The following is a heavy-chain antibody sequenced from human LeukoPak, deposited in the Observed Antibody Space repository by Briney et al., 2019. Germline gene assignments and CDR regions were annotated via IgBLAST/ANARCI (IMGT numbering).Heavy chain of an antibody. CDR3: ARGGIVVPGNAFDI. D-gene: IGHD3-22*01. J-gene: IGHJ3*02. Sequence: SETLSLTCAVYGGSFSGYYWGWIRQPPGKGLEWIGEINHSGSTNYNPSLKSRVTISVDTSKNQFSLKLSSVTAADTAVYYCARGGIVVPGNAFDIWGQGTMVTVSS. V-gene: IGHV4-34*01. CDR1: GGSFSGYY. CDR2: INHSGST.